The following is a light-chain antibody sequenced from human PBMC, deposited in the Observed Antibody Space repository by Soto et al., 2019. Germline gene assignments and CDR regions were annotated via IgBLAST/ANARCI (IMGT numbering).Light chain of an antibody. CDR2: EVS. J-gene: IGLJ1*01. Sequence: QSVLTQPASVSGSPGQSITISCTGTSSDVGGYNSVSWFQQHPSKAPKLIIYEVSHRPSGVSIRFSGSKSGNTASLTLSGLQAEDEADYYCNSYRHGTTLVFGTGTKLTVL. CDR1: SSDVGGYNS. V-gene: IGLV2-14*01. CDR3: NSYRHGTTLV.